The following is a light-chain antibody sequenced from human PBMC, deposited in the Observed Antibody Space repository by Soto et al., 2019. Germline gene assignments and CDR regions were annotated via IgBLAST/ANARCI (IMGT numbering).Light chain of an antibody. CDR3: QQYGGAPWT. J-gene: IGKJ1*01. CDR1: QSVSSNY. V-gene: IGKV3-20*01. Sequence: VLTQSPGTLSLSPGERATLSCRASQSVSSNYLAWFQQRPGQPPRLLISGASSRATGIPDRFSGSGSGTDFTLTISRLEPEDFAVYHCQQYGGAPWTFGQGTKVDIK. CDR2: GAS.